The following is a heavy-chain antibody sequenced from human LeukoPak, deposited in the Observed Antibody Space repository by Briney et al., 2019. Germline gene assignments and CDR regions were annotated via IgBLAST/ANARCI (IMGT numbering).Heavy chain of an antibody. Sequence: ASMKVSCKASGYTFTGYYMHWVRQAPGQGLEWMGWINPNSGGTNYAQKFQGWVTMTRDTSISTAYMELSRLRSDDTAVYYCARGAERYYDFWSGSGMDVWGQGTTVTVSS. CDR1: GYTFTGYY. V-gene: IGHV1-2*04. CDR3: ARGAERYYDFWSGSGMDV. D-gene: IGHD3-3*01. J-gene: IGHJ6*02. CDR2: INPNSGGT.